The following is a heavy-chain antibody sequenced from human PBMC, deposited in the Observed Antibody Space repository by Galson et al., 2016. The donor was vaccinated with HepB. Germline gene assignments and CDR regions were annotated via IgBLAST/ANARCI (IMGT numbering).Heavy chain of an antibody. CDR1: GFTFSNYA. D-gene: IGHD3-3*01. V-gene: IGHV3-30*18. Sequence: SLRLSCAASGFTFSNYAMHWVRQAPGKGLEWVATLSFDGTKEHYADSLRGRFTISRDNSKNTFSLQMSSLRREDTALYYCAKEGASYRFLSGYPGINVWGQGATVVVSS. CDR2: LSFDGTKE. CDR3: AKEGASYRFLSGYPGINV. J-gene: IGHJ6*02.